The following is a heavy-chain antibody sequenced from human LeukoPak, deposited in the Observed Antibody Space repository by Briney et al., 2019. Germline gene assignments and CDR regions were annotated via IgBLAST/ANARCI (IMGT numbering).Heavy chain of an antibody. V-gene: IGHV6-1*01. J-gene: IGHJ4*02. CDR2: SYYRHKWYT. CDR3: ARGPKTAGFDY. CDR1: GDSISCSRTA. Sequence: SETLSLTCAISGDSISCSRTAWHWIRQSPSRGLEWLGRSYYRHKWYTDYEESMKSRLVINPDTSKNEFSLQMTSGTASDTAIYFCARGPKTAGFDYWGEGTLVTVSS.